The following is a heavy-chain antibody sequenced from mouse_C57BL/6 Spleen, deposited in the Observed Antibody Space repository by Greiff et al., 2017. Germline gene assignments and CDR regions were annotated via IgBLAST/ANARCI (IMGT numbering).Heavy chain of an antibody. CDR3: ARDYYCSSWFAY. CDR2: IYPGSGST. V-gene: IGHV1-55*01. Sequence: QVQLQQPGAELVKPGASVKMSCKASGYTFTSYWITWVKQRPGQGLEWIGDIYPGSGSTKYNEKFKSKATLTVYTASSTAYMPHSSLTSEDSEVYYCARDYYCSSWFAYWGQGTLVTVSA. J-gene: IGHJ3*01. CDR1: GYTFTSYW. D-gene: IGHD1-1*01.